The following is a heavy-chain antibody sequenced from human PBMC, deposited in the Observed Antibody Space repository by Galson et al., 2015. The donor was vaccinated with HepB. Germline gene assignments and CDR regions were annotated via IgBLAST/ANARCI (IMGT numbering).Heavy chain of an antibody. CDR2: ISSSSSTI. V-gene: IGHV3-48*01. CDR3: ARDERNIVVVPAAMAYY. D-gene: IGHD2-2*01. J-gene: IGHJ4*02. Sequence: SLRLSCAASGFTFSSYSMNWVRQAPGKGLEWVSYISSSSSTIYYADSVKGRFTISRDNAKNSLYLQMNSLRAEDTAVYYCARDERNIVVVPAAMAYYWGQGTLVTVSS. CDR1: GFTFSSYS.